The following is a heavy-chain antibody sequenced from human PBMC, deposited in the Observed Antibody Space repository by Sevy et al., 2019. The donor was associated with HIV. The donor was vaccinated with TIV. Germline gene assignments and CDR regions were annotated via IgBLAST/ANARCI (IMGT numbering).Heavy chain of an antibody. CDR3: AKDRGYGDYGEDFDY. V-gene: IGHV3-30*18. J-gene: IGHJ4*02. CDR2: ISYDGSKK. D-gene: IGHD4-17*01. Sequence: RGSLRLSCAASGFTFSDYGMHWVRQAPGKGLEWVTFISYDGSKKYYADSVKGRFTMSRDNSKNTLYLQMNSLRSEDTALYYCAKDRGYGDYGEDFDYWGQGTQVTVSS. CDR1: GFTFSDYG.